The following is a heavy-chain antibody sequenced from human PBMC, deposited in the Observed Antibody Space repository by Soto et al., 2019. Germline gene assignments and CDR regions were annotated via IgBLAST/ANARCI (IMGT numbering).Heavy chain of an antibody. D-gene: IGHD6-13*01. CDR1: GGSFSGYY. V-gene: IGHV4-34*09. J-gene: IGHJ3*02. CDR2: IYYDETA. CDR3: ARDTSSGWSPAPDVFDI. Sequence: PSETLSLTCAVYGGSFSGYYWSWIRQSPGKGLEWIGSIYYDETAYFNPSLKSRVTISIDPAKSQFSLKLNSVTAADTAVYFCARDTSSGWSPAPDVFDIGGQGTMVTVSS.